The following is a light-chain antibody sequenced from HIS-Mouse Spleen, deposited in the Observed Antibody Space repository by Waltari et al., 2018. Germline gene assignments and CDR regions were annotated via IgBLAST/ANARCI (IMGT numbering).Light chain of an antibody. V-gene: IGKV1-39*01. CDR3: QQSYSTPIFT. Sequence: DIQMTQSPSSLSASVGDRVTITCRASQSISSYLNWYQQKPGKAPKLLIYAASSLQSGVPSRFSGSGSVTDFTLTINSLQPEDFAPYYCQQSYSTPIFTFGPGTKVDIK. CDR2: AAS. J-gene: IGKJ3*01. CDR1: QSISSY.